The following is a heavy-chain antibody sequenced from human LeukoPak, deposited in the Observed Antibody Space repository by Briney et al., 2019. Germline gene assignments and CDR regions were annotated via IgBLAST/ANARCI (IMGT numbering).Heavy chain of an antibody. J-gene: IGHJ3*02. Sequence: SETLSLTCAVYGGSFSGYYWSWIRQPPGKGLEWIGEINHSGSTNYNPSLKSRVTISVDTSKNQFSLKLSSATAADTAVYYCASSNYDFRSGYSWEDAFDIWGQGTMVTVSS. V-gene: IGHV4-34*01. D-gene: IGHD3-3*01. CDR3: ASSNYDFRSGYSWEDAFDI. CDR2: INHSGST. CDR1: GGSFSGYY.